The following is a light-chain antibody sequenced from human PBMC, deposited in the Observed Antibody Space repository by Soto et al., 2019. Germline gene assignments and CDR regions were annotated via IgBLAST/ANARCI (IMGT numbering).Light chain of an antibody. CDR3: HQYNNWPPRYT. Sequence: EIVLTQSPATLSLSPGERATLSCRASQSVDSSLAWYQQKPGQAPRLLIYGASTRATGIPARFSGSGSGTEFTLTISSLQSEDFAVYYCHQYNNWPPRYTFGQGTKLEIK. CDR2: GAS. J-gene: IGKJ2*01. V-gene: IGKV3-15*01. CDR1: QSVDSS.